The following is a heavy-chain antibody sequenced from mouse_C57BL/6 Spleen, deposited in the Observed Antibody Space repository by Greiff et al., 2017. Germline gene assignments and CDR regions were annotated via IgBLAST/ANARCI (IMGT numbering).Heavy chain of an antibody. J-gene: IGHJ1*03. CDR3: ARHDCGSSHGYFDV. CDR1: GFTFSSYA. D-gene: IGHD1-1*01. Sequence: EVQGVESGGGLVKPGGSLKLSCAASGFTFSSYAMSWVRQTPEKRLEWVATISDGGSYTYYPANVKGRFTISRDNAKNNLYLQMSHLKSEDTAMYYCARHDCGSSHGYFDVWGTRTTVNVSS. CDR2: ISDGGSYT. V-gene: IGHV5-4*01.